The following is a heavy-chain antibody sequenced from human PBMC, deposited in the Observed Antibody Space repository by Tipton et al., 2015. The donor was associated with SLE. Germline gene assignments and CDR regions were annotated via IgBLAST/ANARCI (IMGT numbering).Heavy chain of an antibody. CDR1: GFTFSSYG. Sequence: GSLRLSCVASGFTFSSYGMHWVRQAPGKGLEWVAFIRYDGSHTVYADSVKGRFTISRDNAKKMLFLQMNSLRHQDAAVYFCTKGPYGYFDDWGQGTLVTVSS. CDR3: TKGPYGYFDD. V-gene: IGHV3-30*02. CDR2: IRYDGSHT. J-gene: IGHJ4*02. D-gene: IGHD2-21*01.